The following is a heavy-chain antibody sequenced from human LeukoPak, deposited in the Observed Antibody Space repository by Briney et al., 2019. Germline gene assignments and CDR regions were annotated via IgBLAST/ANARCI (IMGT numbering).Heavy chain of an antibody. CDR1: GYTFTSYG. CDR2: MNPNSGNT. D-gene: IGHD2-2*01. V-gene: IGHV1-8*02. J-gene: IGHJ4*02. CDR3: ATQAETAVGY. Sequence: ASVKVSCKASGYTFTSYGISWVRQAPGQGLEWMGWMNPNSGNTGYAQKFQGRVTMTRNTSISTAYMELSSLRSEDTAVYYCATQAETAVGYWGQGTLVTVSS.